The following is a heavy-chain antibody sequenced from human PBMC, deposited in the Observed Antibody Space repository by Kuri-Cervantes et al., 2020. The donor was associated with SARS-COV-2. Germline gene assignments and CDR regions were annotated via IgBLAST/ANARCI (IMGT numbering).Heavy chain of an antibody. CDR2: IIPIFGTA. CDR3: ARDRMSLGLYSSGSLSHYYYYMDV. V-gene: IGHV1-69*06. CDR1: GAPFSRYA. D-gene: IGHD6-19*01. J-gene: IGHJ6*03. Sequence: SVKVSCKASGAPFSRYAISWVRQAPGQGLEWMGRIIPIFGTANYAQKFQGRVTITADKSTSTAYMELSSLRSEDTAVYYCARDRMSLGLYSSGSLSHYYYYMDVWGKGTTVTVSS.